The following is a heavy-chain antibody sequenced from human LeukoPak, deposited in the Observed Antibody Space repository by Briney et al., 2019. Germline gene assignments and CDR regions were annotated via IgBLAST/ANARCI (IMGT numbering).Heavy chain of an antibody. J-gene: IGHJ4*02. CDR3: ARAEPGGYYDSSGYLHFDY. V-gene: IGHV4-34*01. Sequence: SETLSLTCAVYGGSFSGYYWSWIRQRPGKGLERIGEINHSGSTNYNPALKSRVTISVDTSKNQFSLKLSSVTAADTAVYYCARAEPGGYYDSSGYLHFDYWGQGTLVTVSS. D-gene: IGHD3-22*01. CDR1: GGSFSGYY. CDR2: INHSGST.